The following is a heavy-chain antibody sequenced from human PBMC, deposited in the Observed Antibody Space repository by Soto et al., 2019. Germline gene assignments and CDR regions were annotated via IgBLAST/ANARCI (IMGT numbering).Heavy chain of an antibody. J-gene: IGHJ3*02. CDR3: AKSVNSHDFWSGYGGLDAFDI. D-gene: IGHD3-3*01. V-gene: IGHV1-69*01. Sequence: QVQLVQSGAEVKKPGSSVKVSCKASGGTFSSYAISRVRQAPGQGLEWMGGIIPIFGTANYAQKFQGRVTITADESTSAAYMELSSLRSEDTAVYHCAKSVNSHDFWSGYGGLDAFDIWGQGTMVTVSS. CDR2: IIPIFGTA. CDR1: GGTFSSYA.